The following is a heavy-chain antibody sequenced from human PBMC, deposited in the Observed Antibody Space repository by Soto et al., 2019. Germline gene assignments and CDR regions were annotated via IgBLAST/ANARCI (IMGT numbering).Heavy chain of an antibody. CDR2: VFYSGST. Sequence: LSLTCTVSGGSVSDGSYYWTWIRQPPGKGLEWIGYVFYSGSTYYNPSLKSRVTISVDTSNNQFSLKLTSMTAADTAVYYCAREISAYLDLWGQGTLVTVSS. V-gene: IGHV4-61*01. D-gene: IGHD3-22*01. CDR1: GGSVSDGSYY. J-gene: IGHJ5*02. CDR3: AREISAYLDL.